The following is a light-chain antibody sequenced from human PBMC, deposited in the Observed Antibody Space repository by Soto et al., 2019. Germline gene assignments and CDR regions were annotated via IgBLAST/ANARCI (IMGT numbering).Light chain of an antibody. CDR1: QSVSAY. J-gene: IGKJ4*01. CDR2: AAY. CDR3: QQYTEWPLT. Sequence: ILMTQSPVTLSVSLGERVAVSCRASQSVSAYVAWYQKKPGQAPRLLIYAAYSRATGIPARFSGSGSGTEFTLTISSLQSEDFAVYYCQQYTEWPLTFGGGTKVDI. V-gene: IGKV3-15*01.